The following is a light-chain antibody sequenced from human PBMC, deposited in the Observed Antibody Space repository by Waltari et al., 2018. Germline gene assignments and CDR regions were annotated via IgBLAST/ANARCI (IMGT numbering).Light chain of an antibody. Sequence: SQMTQSPLSLSASVGDRVTITCRASQDIRNSLAWYQHKSGRAPYLLLSEASRLENGVPSRCSGGGSETHFTLTISSLQPEDSATYYCQQYYNSPSTFGPGTKV. CDR3: QQYYNSPST. CDR1: QDIRNS. V-gene: IGKV1-NL1*01. J-gene: IGKJ3*01. CDR2: EAS.